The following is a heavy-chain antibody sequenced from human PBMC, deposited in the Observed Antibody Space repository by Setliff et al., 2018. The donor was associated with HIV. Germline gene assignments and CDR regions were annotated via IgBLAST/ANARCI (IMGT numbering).Heavy chain of an antibody. CDR2: FYQSGNI. Sequence: SETLSLTCAVSGYSISSDYFWGWIRQSPGKGLEWIGSFYQSGNIYYNPSLKSRVTISVDTSKNQFSLKLTSVTAADTAVYFCSRYNPASYNNYYYYYMDVWGKGTTVTVSS. V-gene: IGHV4-38-2*01. D-gene: IGHD1-1*01. J-gene: IGHJ6*03. CDR3: SRYNPASYNNYYYYYMDV. CDR1: GYSISSDYF.